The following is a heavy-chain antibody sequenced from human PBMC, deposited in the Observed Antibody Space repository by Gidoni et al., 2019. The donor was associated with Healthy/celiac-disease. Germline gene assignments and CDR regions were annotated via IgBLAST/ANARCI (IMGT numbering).Heavy chain of an antibody. J-gene: IGHJ5*02. CDR1: GGSISSYY. V-gene: IGHV4-59*08. CDR3: AGIPKDIVVVPAGGWFDP. D-gene: IGHD2-2*01. Sequence: GGSISSYYWSWIRQPQGKGLEWIGYIYYSGSTNYNPSLKSRVTISVDTSKNQFSLKLSSVTAADTAVYYCAGIPKDIVVVPAGGWFDPWGQGTLVTVSS. CDR2: IYYSGST.